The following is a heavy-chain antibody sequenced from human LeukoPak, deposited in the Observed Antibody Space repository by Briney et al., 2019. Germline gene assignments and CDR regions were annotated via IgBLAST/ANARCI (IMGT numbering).Heavy chain of an antibody. D-gene: IGHD3-22*01. Sequence: ASVKVSCKVSGYTLTELSMHWVRQAPGKGLEWMGGFDPEDGETIYAQKFQGRVTMTEDTSTSTAYMELRSLRSDDTAVYYCARGYYDSSGYYNPHYWGQGTLVTVSS. CDR2: FDPEDGET. CDR3: ARGYYDSSGYYNPHY. V-gene: IGHV1-24*01. CDR1: GYTLTELS. J-gene: IGHJ4*02.